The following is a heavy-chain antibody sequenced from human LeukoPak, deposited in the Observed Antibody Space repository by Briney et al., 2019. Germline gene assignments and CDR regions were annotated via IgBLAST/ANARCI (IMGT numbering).Heavy chain of an antibody. D-gene: IGHD3-10*01. CDR1: GYTFTSYY. CDR2: INPSGGST. J-gene: IGHJ4*02. CDR3: ARGDGSGSYPPKTIDY. Sequence: GASVKVSCKASGYTFTSYYMHWVRQAPGQGLEWMGIINPSGGSTSYAQKFQGRVTMTRDTSTSTVYMELSSLRSEDTAVYYCARGDGSGSYPPKTIDYWGQGTLVTVSS. V-gene: IGHV1-46*03.